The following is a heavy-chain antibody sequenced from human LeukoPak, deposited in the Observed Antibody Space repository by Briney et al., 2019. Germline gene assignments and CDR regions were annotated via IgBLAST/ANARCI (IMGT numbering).Heavy chain of an antibody. CDR2: IKSKTDGSTT. J-gene: IGHJ6*03. CDR1: GFRFSSQW. V-gene: IGHV3-15*01. Sequence: PGGSLRLSCAASGFRFSSQWMSWVRQAPGKGLEWVGRIKSKTDGSTTDYAAPVKARFTISRDISKNTLYLQMNSLKTEDTAVYYCTTGGRITMVRERHYYYYMDGGGKGTTGTIS. CDR3: TTGGRITMVRERHYYYYMDG. D-gene: IGHD3-10*01.